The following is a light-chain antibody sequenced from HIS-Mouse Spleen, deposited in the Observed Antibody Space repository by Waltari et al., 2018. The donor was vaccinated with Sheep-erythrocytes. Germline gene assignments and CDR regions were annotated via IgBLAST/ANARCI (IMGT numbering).Light chain of an antibody. CDR2: EVS. J-gene: IGLJ3*02. V-gene: IGLV2-8*01. CDR3: SSYAGSNNWV. CDR1: RSHVGGYNS. Sequence: QSALTQPTSASGSPGQSVTIPCTGTRSHVGGYNSVSWYQQHPGKAPKLMIYEVSKRPSGVPDRFSGSKSGNTASLTVSGLQAEDEADYYCSSYAGSNNWVFGGGTKLTVL.